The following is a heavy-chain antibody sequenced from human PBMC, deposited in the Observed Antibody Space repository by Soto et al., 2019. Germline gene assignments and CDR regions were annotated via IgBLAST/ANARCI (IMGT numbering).Heavy chain of an antibody. CDR1: GFTVSTDY. D-gene: IGHD6-13*01. CDR3: ARGSRIAAAEFDY. J-gene: IGHJ4*02. Sequence: EVPLVESGGGLIQPGGSLRLSCAASGFTVSTDYMNWVRQAPGKGLEWVSVIYSGGNTYYADSVKGRFTISRDNSKNTLYLQMNSLRAEDTAVYYCARGSRIAAAEFDYWGQGTLVTVSS. V-gene: IGHV3-53*01. CDR2: IYSGGNT.